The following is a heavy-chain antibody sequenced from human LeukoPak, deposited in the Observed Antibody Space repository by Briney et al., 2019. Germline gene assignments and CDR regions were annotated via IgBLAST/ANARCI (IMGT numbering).Heavy chain of an antibody. CDR2: IIPMFGIA. Sequence: ASVKVSCKASGYAFTGYYMHWVRQAPGQGLEWMGGIIPMFGIANYAQRFQGRVTMTTDTSTSTAYMELRSLRSDDTAVYYCARGEGATAYWGQGTLVTVSS. V-gene: IGHV1-2*02. J-gene: IGHJ4*02. CDR1: GYAFTGYY. CDR3: ARGEGATAY. D-gene: IGHD1-26*01.